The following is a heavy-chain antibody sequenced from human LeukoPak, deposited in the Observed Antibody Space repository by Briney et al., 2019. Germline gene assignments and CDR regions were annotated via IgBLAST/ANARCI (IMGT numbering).Heavy chain of an antibody. J-gene: IGHJ4*02. V-gene: IGHV4-61*02. CDR1: GASISSGDYY. Sequence: PSQTLSLTCTVSGASISSGDYYWSWIRQPAGKGLEWIGRIYNSGTTNYNPSLKSRVTMSVDTSKNQFSLKLSSVTAADTAVYYCARGPYYYDSSGYVDYWGQGTLVTVSS. CDR3: ARGPYYYDSSGYVDY. D-gene: IGHD3-22*01. CDR2: IYNSGTT.